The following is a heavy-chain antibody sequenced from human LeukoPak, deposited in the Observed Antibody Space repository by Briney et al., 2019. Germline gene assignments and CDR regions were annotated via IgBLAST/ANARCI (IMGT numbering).Heavy chain of an antibody. CDR3: AREGDGWYDY. D-gene: IGHD6-19*01. CDR1: GGSISSGGYY. J-gene: IGHJ4*02. Sequence: KASQTLSLTCTVSGGSISSGGYYWSWIRQHPGKGLEWIGYIYYSGSTYYNPSLKSRVTISVDTSKNQFSLKLSSVTAADTAVYYCAREGDGWYDYWGQGTLVTVSS. V-gene: IGHV4-31*03. CDR2: IYYSGST.